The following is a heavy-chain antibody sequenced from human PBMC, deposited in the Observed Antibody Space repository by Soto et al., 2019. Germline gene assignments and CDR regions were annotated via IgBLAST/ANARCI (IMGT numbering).Heavy chain of an antibody. D-gene: IGHD6-19*01. Sequence: PSETLSLTCTVSGGSISSSSYYWGWIRQPPGKGLEWIGSIYYSGSTYYNPSLKSRVTISVDTSKNQFSLKLSSVTAADTAVYYCARHRIAVAGTLLGYFDYWGQGTLVTVSS. J-gene: IGHJ4*02. CDR2: IYYSGST. CDR1: GGSISSSSYY. CDR3: ARHRIAVAGTLLGYFDY. V-gene: IGHV4-39*01.